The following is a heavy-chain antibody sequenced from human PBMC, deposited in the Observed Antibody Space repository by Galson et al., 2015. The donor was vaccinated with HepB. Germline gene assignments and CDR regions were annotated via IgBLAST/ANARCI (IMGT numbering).Heavy chain of an antibody. Sequence: SETLSLTCTVSGGSISSSSCYWGWIRQPPGKGLEWIGSIYYSGSTYYNPSLKSRVTISVDTSKNQFSLKLSSVTAADTAVYYCASITMVWRATWHYGMDVWGQGTTVTVSS. D-gene: IGHD3-10*01. CDR2: IYYSGST. CDR3: ASITMVWRATWHYGMDV. V-gene: IGHV4-39*01. J-gene: IGHJ6*02. CDR1: GGSISSSSCY.